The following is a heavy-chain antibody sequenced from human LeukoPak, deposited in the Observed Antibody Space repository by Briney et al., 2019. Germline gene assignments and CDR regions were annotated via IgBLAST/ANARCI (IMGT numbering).Heavy chain of an antibody. CDR1: GGSISSYY. J-gene: IGHJ4*02. Sequence: SETLSLTCTVSGGSISSYYWSWIRQPPGKGLEWIGYIYYSGSTNCNPSLKSRVTISVDTSKDQFSLKLSSVTAADTAVYYCARAGLGQLVPWGYWGQGTLVTVSS. CDR3: ARAGLGQLVPWGY. D-gene: IGHD6-6*01. V-gene: IGHV4-59*01. CDR2: IYYSGST.